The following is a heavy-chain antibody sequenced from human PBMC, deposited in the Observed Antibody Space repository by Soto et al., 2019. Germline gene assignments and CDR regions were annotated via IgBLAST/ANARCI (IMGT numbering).Heavy chain of an antibody. V-gene: IGHV3-NL1*01. CDR3: AKVGCSGGICYNY. CDR2: IGEDGTPT. CDR1: GFTFSSYA. D-gene: IGHD2-15*01. J-gene: IGHJ4*02. Sequence: HPGGSLRLSCAASGFTFSSYAMKWVRQAPGKGLEWVALIGEDGTPTYYADSVKGRFTISRDNSKNTLYLQMNSLRAEDTAVYYCAKVGCSGGICYNYWGQGTLVTVSS.